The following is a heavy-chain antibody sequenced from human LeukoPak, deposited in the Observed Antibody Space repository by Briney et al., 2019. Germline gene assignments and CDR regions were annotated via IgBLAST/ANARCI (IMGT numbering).Heavy chain of an antibody. Sequence: GGPLRLSCAAPGFTFSSYGMHWVRQAPGKGLEWVAVISYDGSNKYYADSVKGRFTISRDNSKNTLYLQMNSLRAEDTAVYYCAKDPHSSSWYGLFDYWGQGTLVTVSS. CDR3: AKDPHSSSWYGLFDY. V-gene: IGHV3-30*18. J-gene: IGHJ4*02. D-gene: IGHD6-13*01. CDR1: GFTFSSYG. CDR2: ISYDGSNK.